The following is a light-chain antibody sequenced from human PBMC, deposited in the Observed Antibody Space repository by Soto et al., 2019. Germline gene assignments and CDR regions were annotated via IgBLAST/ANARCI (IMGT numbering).Light chain of an antibody. CDR3: AAWDDSLNGLV. CDR1: SSNIGSNT. CDR2: TNN. J-gene: IGLJ3*02. V-gene: IGLV1-44*01. Sequence: QSVLTQSPSASGTPGQRVNISCSGSSSNIGSNTVNWYQHLPGTAPKLLIYTNNRRPSGVPDRFSGSKSDTSASLAISGLQSEDEADYYCAAWDDSLNGLVFGGGTQLTVL.